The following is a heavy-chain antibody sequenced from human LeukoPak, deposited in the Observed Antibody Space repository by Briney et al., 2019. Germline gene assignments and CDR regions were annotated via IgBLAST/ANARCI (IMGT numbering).Heavy chain of an antibody. CDR1: GFTFSTYS. J-gene: IGHJ4*02. CDR2: INISTSYI. D-gene: IGHD4-17*01. CDR3: PRDYYGDFYFDY. Sequence: GGSPRLSCAASGFTFSTYSMNWVRQAPGKGLEWVASINISTSYIYYADSLKGRFTISRDNAKNALYLQMNDLRAEDTAVYYFPRDYYGDFYFDYWGQGTLVTVSS. V-gene: IGHV3-21*04.